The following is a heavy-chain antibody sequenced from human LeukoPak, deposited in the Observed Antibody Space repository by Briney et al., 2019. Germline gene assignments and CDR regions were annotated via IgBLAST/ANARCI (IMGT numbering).Heavy chain of an antibody. CDR2: IYRGGST. D-gene: IGHD2-2*01. V-gene: IGHV3-53*01. CDR3: ARGQQLLGEGVDY. CDR1: GFNVSSNY. Sequence: GGSLRLSCAASGFNVSSNYMTWVRQAPGKGLEWVSVIYRGGSTYYADSVKGRFTISRDNSKNTLYLQMNSLRAEDTAVYYCARGQQLLGEGVDYWGQGTLVTVSS. J-gene: IGHJ4*02.